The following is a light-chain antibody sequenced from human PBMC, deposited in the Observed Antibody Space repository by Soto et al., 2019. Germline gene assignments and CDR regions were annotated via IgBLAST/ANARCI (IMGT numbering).Light chain of an antibody. V-gene: IGKV3-20*01. CDR3: QQYGSSPHT. J-gene: IGKJ2*01. CDR2: GAS. CDR1: QSVSSSY. Sequence: EIVLTQSPGTLSLSPGERATLSCRASQSVSSSYLAWYQHKPGQAPRLLIYGASSRATGIPDRFSGSGSGTDLTLTIRRLEPEDYAVYYWQQYGSSPHTFGQGTKLEIK.